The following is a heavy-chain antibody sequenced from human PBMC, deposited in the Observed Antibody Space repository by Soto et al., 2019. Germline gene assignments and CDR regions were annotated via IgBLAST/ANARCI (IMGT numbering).Heavy chain of an antibody. CDR1: GYTFTAYY. D-gene: IGHD3-10*01. J-gene: IGHJ6*02. Sequence: QVQLVQSGAEVKEPGDSVRVSCEASGYTFTAYYIHWVRQAPGQGLEWMGWINPKFGDTAYAQDLHHRAAMTRDMSISTVYMELSRLTSDYTAIYYCARNMDYYYGPGSGNGHGFWGQGTTVTVFS. V-gene: IGHV1-2*02. CDR3: ARNMDYYYGPGSGNGHGF. CDR2: INPKFGDT.